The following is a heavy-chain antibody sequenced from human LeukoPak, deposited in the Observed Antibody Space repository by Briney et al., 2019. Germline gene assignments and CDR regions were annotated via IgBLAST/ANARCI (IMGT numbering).Heavy chain of an antibody. CDR1: GGSFSSYY. J-gene: IGHJ4*02. V-gene: IGHV4-59*08. D-gene: IGHD6-13*01. CDR3: ARFRTGIALLGGEYYFDY. CDR2: IYCSGST. Sequence: SETLSLTCTVSGGSFSSYYWIWIRQPPGKGLEWIGYIYCSGSTNYNPSLQSPVNISVDTSKNQFYLKLSSVTAADTAVYYCARFRTGIALLGGEYYFDYWGQGTLVTVSS.